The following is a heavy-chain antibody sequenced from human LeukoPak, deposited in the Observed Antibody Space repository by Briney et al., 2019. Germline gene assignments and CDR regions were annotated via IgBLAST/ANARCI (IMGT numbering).Heavy chain of an antibody. J-gene: IGHJ4*02. V-gene: IGHV3-48*03. CDR1: GFTFSSYE. CDR3: SRVFRGSSPPTRGY. CDR2: ISSSGSAI. D-gene: IGHD1-26*01. Sequence: GGSLRLSCVASGFTFSSYEMIWVRQAPGKGLEWVSYISSSGSAIFYADSVKGRFTISRDNAKSSLYMQMNSLRAEDTAVYYCSRVFRGSSPPTRGYWGQGTLVTVSS.